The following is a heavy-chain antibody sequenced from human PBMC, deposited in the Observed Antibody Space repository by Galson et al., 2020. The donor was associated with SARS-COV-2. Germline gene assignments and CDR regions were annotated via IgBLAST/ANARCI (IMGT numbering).Heavy chain of an antibody. CDR3: EGYYYDTSGYLFDY. J-gene: IGHJ4*02. Sequence: QAGGSLRLSCTASGLTFRNYEMNWVRQAPGKGLEWVSYISSSDSPIYYADSVKGRFTISRDTAKNSLYLQMNSLRAEDTAVYYCEGYYYDTSGYLFDYWGQGTLVTVNS. CDR1: GLTFRNYE. V-gene: IGHV3-48*03. D-gene: IGHD3-22*01. CDR2: ISSSDSPI.